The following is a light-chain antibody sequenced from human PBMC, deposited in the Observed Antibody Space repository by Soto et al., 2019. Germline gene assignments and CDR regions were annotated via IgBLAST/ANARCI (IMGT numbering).Light chain of an antibody. Sequence: EIVMTQSPATLSVSPGERATLSCRASQSVSSNLAWYQQKPGQAPRLHIYGASTRATGIPARFSGSGSGAEFTLTISSLQPEDFAVSYCQQYNNWPQTFGQGTKVEIK. CDR3: QQYNNWPQT. J-gene: IGKJ1*01. V-gene: IGKV3-15*01. CDR2: GAS. CDR1: QSVSSN.